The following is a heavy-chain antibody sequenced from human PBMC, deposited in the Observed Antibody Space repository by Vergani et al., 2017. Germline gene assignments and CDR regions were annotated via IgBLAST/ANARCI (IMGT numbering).Heavy chain of an antibody. CDR3: ARDPSYDSSGGILDY. CDR2: ISSSSSYI. J-gene: IGHJ4*02. CDR1: GFTFSSYS. V-gene: IGHV3-21*01. Sequence: EVQLAESGGGLVKPGGSLRLSCAASGFTFSSYSMNWVRQAPGKGLEWVSSISSSSSYIYYADSVKGRFTISRDNAKNSLYLQMNSLRAEDTAVYYCARDPSYDSSGGILDYWGQGTLVTVSS. D-gene: IGHD3-22*01.